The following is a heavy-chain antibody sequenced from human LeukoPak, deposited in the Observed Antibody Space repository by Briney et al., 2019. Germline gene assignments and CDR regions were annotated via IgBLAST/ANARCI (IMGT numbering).Heavy chain of an antibody. J-gene: IGHJ6*02. CDR3: ARGLRAYYYYGMDV. D-gene: IGHD3-3*01. CDR1: GFTFSNYA. Sequence: GGSLRLSCAASGFTFSNYARHWVRQAPGEGLEYVSAISSNGGSTYYADSVKGRFTISRDNSKNTLFLQMGSLGVEDMAVYYCARGLRAYYYYGMDVWGQGTTVTVSS. V-gene: IGHV3-64*02. CDR2: ISSNGGST.